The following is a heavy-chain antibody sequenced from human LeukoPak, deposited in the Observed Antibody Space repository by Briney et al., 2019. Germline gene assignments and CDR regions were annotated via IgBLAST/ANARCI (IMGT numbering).Heavy chain of an antibody. J-gene: IGHJ6*02. Sequence: ASVKVSCKASGYTFTSYAMNWVRQAPGQGLEWMGWINTNTGNPTYAQGFTGRFVFSLDTSVSTAYLQISSLKAEDTAVYYCARDDAAGQWLVKPYYYYYGMDVWGQGTTVTVSS. D-gene: IGHD6-19*01. CDR3: ARDDAAGQWLVKPYYYYYGMDV. V-gene: IGHV7-4-1*02. CDR2: INTNTGNP. CDR1: GYTFTSYA.